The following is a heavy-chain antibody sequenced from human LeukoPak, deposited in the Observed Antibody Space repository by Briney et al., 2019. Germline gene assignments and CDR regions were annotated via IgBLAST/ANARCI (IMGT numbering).Heavy chain of an antibody. CDR1: GGSFSGYY. D-gene: IGHD6-13*01. CDR2: INHSGST. V-gene: IGHV4-34*01. CDR3: ARGAGALDY. J-gene: IGHJ4*02. Sequence: SETLSLTCAVYGGSFSGYYWSWIRQPPGKGLEWIGEINHSGSTNYNPSLKSRVTISVDTSKNQFSLKLSSVTAADTAVYYCARGAGALDYWGQGTLVTVSS.